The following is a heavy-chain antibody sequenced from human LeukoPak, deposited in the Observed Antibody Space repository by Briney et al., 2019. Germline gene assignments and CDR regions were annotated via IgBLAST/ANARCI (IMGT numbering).Heavy chain of an antibody. CDR3: ARDLLVVGATYWFDP. V-gene: IGHV1-18*01. J-gene: IGHJ5*02. CDR1: GYTFTSYG. Sequence: ASVKVSCKASGYTFTSYGISWVRQAPGQGLEWMGWISAYNGNTNYAQTLQGRVTVTTDTSTNTAYMELRSLRSDDTAVYYCARDLLVVGATYWFDPWGQGTLVTLSS. D-gene: IGHD1-26*01. CDR2: ISAYNGNT.